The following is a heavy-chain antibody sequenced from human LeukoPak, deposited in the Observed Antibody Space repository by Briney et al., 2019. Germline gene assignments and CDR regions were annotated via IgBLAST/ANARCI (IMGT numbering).Heavy chain of an antibody. CDR1: GVTFSSYA. D-gene: IGHD4-11*01. CDR3: VRGLQGIDY. V-gene: IGHV3-23*01. J-gene: IGHJ4*02. Sequence: PGGSLRLSCAASGVTFSSYAMSWVRQAPGKGLEWVADISGSGSNTYYADSVKGRFTISRDNAKNTVYLQMNSLRAEDTAVYYCVRGLQGIDYWGQGTLVTVSS. CDR2: ISGSGSNT.